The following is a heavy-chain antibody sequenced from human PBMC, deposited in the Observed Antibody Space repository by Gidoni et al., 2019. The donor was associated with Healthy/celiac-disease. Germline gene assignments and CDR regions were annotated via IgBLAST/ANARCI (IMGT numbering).Heavy chain of an antibody. CDR2: IWYDGSNK. V-gene: IGHV3-33*01. D-gene: IGHD1-26*01. CDR1: GFTFSSYG. J-gene: IGHJ6*02. Sequence: QVQLVESGGGVVQPGRSLRLSCAASGFTFSSYGMHWVRQAPGKGLEGVAVIWYDGSNKYYADSVKGRFTISRDNSKNTLYLQMNSLRAEDTAVYYCARVRMGAAKVYYYYGMDVWGQGTTVTVSS. CDR3: ARVRMGAAKVYYYYGMDV.